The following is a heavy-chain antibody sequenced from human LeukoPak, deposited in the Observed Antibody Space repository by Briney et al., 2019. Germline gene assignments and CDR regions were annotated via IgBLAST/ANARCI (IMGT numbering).Heavy chain of an antibody. CDR1: GFTFSSYA. CDR3: ARDSYYDFWSGLDY. CDR2: ISYDGSNK. D-gene: IGHD3-3*01. J-gene: IGHJ4*02. V-gene: IGHV3-30-3*01. Sequence: GGSLRLSCAASGFTFSSYAMHWVRQAPGKGLEWVAVISYDGSNKYYEDSVKGRFTISRDNSKNTLYLQMNSLRAEDTAVYYCARDSYYDFWSGLDYWGQGTLVTVSS.